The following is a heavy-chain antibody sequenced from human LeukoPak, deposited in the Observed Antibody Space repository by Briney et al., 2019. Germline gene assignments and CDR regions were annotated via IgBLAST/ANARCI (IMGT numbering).Heavy chain of an antibody. D-gene: IGHD1-26*01. V-gene: IGHV3-21*01. J-gene: IGHJ6*03. CDR2: ITSSGSYI. Sequence: KTGGSLRLSCAASGFSFSNYNMNWARQAPGKGLEWVSSITSSGSYIYYADSAKGRFTISRDNAENSLYLQMNSLRAEDTAVYYCAREPDSGSYGGYYYYYMDVWGKGTTVTVSS. CDR1: GFSFSNYN. CDR3: AREPDSGSYGGYYYYYMDV.